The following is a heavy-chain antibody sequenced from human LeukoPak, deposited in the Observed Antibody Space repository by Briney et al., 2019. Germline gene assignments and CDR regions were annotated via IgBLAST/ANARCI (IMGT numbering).Heavy chain of an antibody. V-gene: IGHV3-21*04. CDR1: GSTFSIYS. CDR3: AKGVDYYYYYGMDV. Sequence: GGSLRLSCAASGSTFSIYSMNWVRQAPGKGLEWVSSISSSSSFIYYADSVKGRFTISRDNAKNSLYLQMNSLRAEDTALYYCAKGVDYYYYYGMDVWGQGTTVTVSS. CDR2: ISSSSSFI. J-gene: IGHJ6*02.